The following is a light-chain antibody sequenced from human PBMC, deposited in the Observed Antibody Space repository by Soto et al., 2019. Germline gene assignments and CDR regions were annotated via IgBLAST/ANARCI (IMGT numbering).Light chain of an antibody. CDR3: KQYNNWPRT. CDR1: QSVSSN. V-gene: IGKV3-15*01. Sequence: EILMTQSPATLSVSPGERATLSCRASQSVSSNLAWYQQKPGQAPRLLFYGASTRATGIPARFSGSGSGTEFTLTISSLQSEDFAVYYCKQYNNWPRTFGKGTKVDSK. CDR2: GAS. J-gene: IGKJ1*01.